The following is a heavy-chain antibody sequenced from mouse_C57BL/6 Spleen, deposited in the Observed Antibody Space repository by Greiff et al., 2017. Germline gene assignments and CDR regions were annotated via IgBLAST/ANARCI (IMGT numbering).Heavy chain of an antibody. Sequence: EVKLVESGGDLVKPGGSLKLSCAASGFTFSSYGMSWVRQTPDKRLEWVATISSGGSYTYYPDSVKGRFTISRDNAKNTLYLQMSSLKSEDTAMYYCARQDDSSYPYWYFDVWGTGTTVTVSS. CDR2: ISSGGSYT. CDR3: ARQDDSSYPYWYFDV. D-gene: IGHD1-1*01. J-gene: IGHJ1*03. V-gene: IGHV5-6*01. CDR1: GFTFSSYG.